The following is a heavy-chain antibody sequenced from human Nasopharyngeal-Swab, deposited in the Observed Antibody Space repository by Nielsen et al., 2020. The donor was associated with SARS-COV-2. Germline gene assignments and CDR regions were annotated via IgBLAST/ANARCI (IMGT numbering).Heavy chain of an antibody. CDR1: GGTFSSYA. J-gene: IGHJ4*02. Sequence: SVKVSCKASGGTFSSYAINWARQAPGQGLEWMGGIIPIFGTANYAQKFQGRVTITADESTSTAYMELSSLRSEDTAVYYCARDGDRRERWLQFLDYWGQGTLVTVSS. D-gene: IGHD5-24*01. CDR2: IIPIFGTA. CDR3: ARDGDRRERWLQFLDY. V-gene: IGHV1-69*13.